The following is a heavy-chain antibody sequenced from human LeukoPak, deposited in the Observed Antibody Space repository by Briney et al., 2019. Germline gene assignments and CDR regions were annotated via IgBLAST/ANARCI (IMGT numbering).Heavy chain of an antibody. CDR2: IIPIFGTA. V-gene: IGHV1-69*13. CDR3: AGKYYDILTGYYKS. Sequence: SVKVSCKASGGTFSSYAISWVRQAPGQGLEWMGGIIPIFGTANYAQKFQGRVTITADESTSTAYMELSSLRSEDTAVYYCAGKYYDILTGYYKSWGQGTLVTVSS. CDR1: GGTFSSYA. D-gene: IGHD3-9*01. J-gene: IGHJ5*02.